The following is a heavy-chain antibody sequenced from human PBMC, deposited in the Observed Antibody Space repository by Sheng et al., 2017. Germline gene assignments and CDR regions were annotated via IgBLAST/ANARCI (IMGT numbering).Heavy chain of an antibody. CDR2: ISSSSSTI. V-gene: IGHV3-48*01. Sequence: TASGFTFSSYSMNWVRQAPGKGLEWVSYISSSSSTIYYADSVKGRFTISRDNAKNSLYLQMNSLRAEDTAVYYCARDTGDIVVVPAVVDAFDIWGQGTMVTVSS. J-gene: IGHJ3*02. CDR3: ARDTGDIVVVPAVVDAFDI. CDR1: GFTFSSYS. D-gene: IGHD2-2*01.